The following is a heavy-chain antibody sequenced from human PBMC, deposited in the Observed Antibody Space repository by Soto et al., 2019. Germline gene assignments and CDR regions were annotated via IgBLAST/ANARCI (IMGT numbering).Heavy chain of an antibody. CDR2: IYYSGST. CDR3: ARRAGQQLVHYYYGMDV. D-gene: IGHD6-13*01. Sequence: LSLTCTVSGGSISSSSYYWGWIRQPPGKGLEWIGSIYYSGSTYYNPSLKSRVTISVDTSKNQFSLKLSSVTAADTAVYYCARRAGQQLVHYYYGMDVWGQGTTVTVSS. V-gene: IGHV4-39*01. CDR1: GGSISSSSYY. J-gene: IGHJ6*02.